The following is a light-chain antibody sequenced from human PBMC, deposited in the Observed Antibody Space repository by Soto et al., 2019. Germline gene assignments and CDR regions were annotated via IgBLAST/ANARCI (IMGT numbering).Light chain of an antibody. Sequence: QSVLTQPASVSGSPGQSITISCTTTSSDVGEHNRVSWYQHHPGRAPKLLIYDVSNRPSGISNRFFGSKSGNAASLTISGLQAEDEARYYCSSYTSSSIVIFGGGTKLTVL. CDR3: SSYTSSSIVI. V-gene: IGLV2-14*03. J-gene: IGLJ2*01. CDR2: DVS. CDR1: SSDVGEHNR.